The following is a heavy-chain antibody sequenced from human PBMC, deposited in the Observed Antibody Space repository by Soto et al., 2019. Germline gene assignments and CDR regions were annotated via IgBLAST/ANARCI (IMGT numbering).Heavy chain of an antibody. V-gene: IGHV3-30-3*01. D-gene: IGHD4-17*01. CDR1: GFTFRSFA. J-gene: IGHJ4*02. CDR2: ISYDGANK. CDR3: ARSAGLYDFCDL. Sequence: QVQLVESGGGVVQSGTSLRLSCAASGFTFRSFAMHWVRQTPGKGLEWVAVISYDGANKYYPDSLKGRFTVSRDNSKSTLYLQLNSLRGEDTAVYYCARSAGLYDFCDLWGQGTLVSVSS.